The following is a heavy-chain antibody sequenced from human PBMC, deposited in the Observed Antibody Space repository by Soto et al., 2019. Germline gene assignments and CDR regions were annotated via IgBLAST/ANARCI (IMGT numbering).Heavy chain of an antibody. CDR1: GFAFSSYG. CDR3: VADRLFDHDTVLSS. V-gene: IGHV3-30*03. CDR2: ISYDGSLQ. D-gene: IGHD3-22*01. J-gene: IGHJ5*02. Sequence: QAQLVESGGGVVQPGRSLRLSCAASGFAFSSYGMHWVRQAPGTGLEWVAVISYDGSLQHYADSVKGRVTFSRDNSKNMKLLQMISLRDDDAAGYYCVADRLFDHDTVLSSWCQGTLVSGSS.